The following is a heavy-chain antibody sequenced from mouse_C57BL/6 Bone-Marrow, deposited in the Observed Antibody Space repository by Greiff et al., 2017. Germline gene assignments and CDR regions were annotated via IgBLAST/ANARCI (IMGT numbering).Heavy chain of an antibody. V-gene: IGHV1-54*01. CDR2: INPGSGGT. Sequence: QVQLQQSGAELVRPGTSVKVSCTASGYAFTNYLIEWVKQRPGQGLEWIGVINPGSGGTNYNEKFKGKATLTADKSSSTAYMQLSSLTSEDSAVYFCARTLYYDLDYYAMDYWGQGTSVTVSS. CDR3: ARTLYYDLDYYAMDY. CDR1: GYAFTNYL. J-gene: IGHJ4*01. D-gene: IGHD2-4*01.